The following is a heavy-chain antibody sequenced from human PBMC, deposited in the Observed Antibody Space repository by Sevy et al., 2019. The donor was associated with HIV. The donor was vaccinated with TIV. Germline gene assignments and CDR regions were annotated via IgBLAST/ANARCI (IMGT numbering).Heavy chain of an antibody. Sequence: SETLSLTCTVSGGSITSLYWNWIRQPPGKGLEWIANIYYNGHINYNPSLKSRVTLSLDTSKNQFSLRMSSVTAADTAMYYCAGENAWGRGYSWFQGTRVTASS. J-gene: IGHJ4*02. CDR3: AGENAWGRGYS. V-gene: IGHV4-59*08. CDR1: GGSITSLY. CDR2: IYYNGHI. D-gene: IGHD1-26*01.